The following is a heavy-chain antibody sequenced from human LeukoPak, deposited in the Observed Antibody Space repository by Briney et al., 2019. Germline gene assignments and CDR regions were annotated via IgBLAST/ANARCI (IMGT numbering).Heavy chain of an antibody. CDR3: AREGLRASFDY. CDR2: ISSNGGST. J-gene: IGHJ4*02. V-gene: IGHV3-64*01. CDR1: GFTFSSYA. D-gene: IGHD5-12*01. Sequence: PVGSLRLSCAASGFTFSSYAMHWVRQAPGKGLEYVSAISSNGGSTYYANSVKGRFTISRDNSKNTLYLQMGSLRAEDMAVYYCAREGLRASFDYWGQGTLVTVSS.